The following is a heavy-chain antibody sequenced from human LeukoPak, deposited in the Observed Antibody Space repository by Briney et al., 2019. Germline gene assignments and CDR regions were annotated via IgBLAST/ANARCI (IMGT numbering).Heavy chain of an antibody. CDR2: IYYSGNT. D-gene: IGHD3-3*01. CDR1: GGSISSNNFY. J-gene: IGHJ4*02. Sequence: SETLSLTCTVSGGSISSNNFYWGWIRQPPGKGLEWIGSIYYSGNTYYNPSLKSRVTISVDTSKNQFSLKLSSVTAADTAMYYCASQDFWSGYQGPDYWGQGTLVTVSS. V-gene: IGHV4-39*01. CDR3: ASQDFWSGYQGPDY.